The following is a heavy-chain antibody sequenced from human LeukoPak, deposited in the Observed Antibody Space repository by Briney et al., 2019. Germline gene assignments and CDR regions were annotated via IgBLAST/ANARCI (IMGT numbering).Heavy chain of an antibody. CDR2: IYRSGSA. J-gene: IGHJ4*02. CDR1: RYSISSGYH. V-gene: IGHV4-38-2*01. Sequence: KPSETLSLTCAVSRYSISSGYHWAWIRQPPGKGLGWIGSIYRSGSAYYNPSLKSRVTISVDTSKKQFSLRVASVTAADTAVYYCARVDYILDYWGQGTLVTVSS. D-gene: IGHD4-11*01. CDR3: ARVDYILDY.